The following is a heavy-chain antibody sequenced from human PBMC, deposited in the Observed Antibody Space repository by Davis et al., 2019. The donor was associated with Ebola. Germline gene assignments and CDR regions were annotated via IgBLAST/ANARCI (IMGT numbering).Heavy chain of an antibody. CDR3: ARVAGQLREFDP. D-gene: IGHD6-6*01. J-gene: IGHJ5*02. Sequence: PSETLSLTCAVYGGSFSGYYWSWIRQPPGKGLEWIGEINHSGSTNYNPSLKRRVTISVDTSKNQFSLKLSSVTAADTAVYYCARVAGQLREFDPWGQGTLVTVSS. CDR1: GGSFSGYY. CDR2: INHSGST. V-gene: IGHV4-34*01.